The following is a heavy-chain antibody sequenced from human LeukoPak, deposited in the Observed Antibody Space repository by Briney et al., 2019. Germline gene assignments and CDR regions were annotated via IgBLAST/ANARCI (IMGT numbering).Heavy chain of an antibody. V-gene: IGHV4-4*02. J-gene: IGHJ4*02. CDR2: VHLDGRT. CDR3: AREGGFYRPFDY. Sequence: SGTLSLTCGVSGGSVINTNWWTGVHQPPGKGLEWIGEVHLDGRTNYNPSLESRLTMSVDVSENQVSLKLTSVTAADTAVYYCAREGGFYRPFDYSGQGTLVTVSS. D-gene: IGHD3-3*01. CDR1: GGSVINTNW.